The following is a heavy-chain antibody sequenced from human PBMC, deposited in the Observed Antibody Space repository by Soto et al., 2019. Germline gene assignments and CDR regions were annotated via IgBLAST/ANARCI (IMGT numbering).Heavy chain of an antibody. CDR1: GFTFSSYS. J-gene: IGHJ4*02. CDR2: ISYDGSKK. D-gene: IGHD5-12*01. Sequence: GGSLRLSCAAFGFTFSSYSMYWVRQAPGKGLEWVAVISYDGSKKYYADSVKGRFTISRDNSKNTLYLKMNNVRTEDTAIYYCARGSDGYNPDYFDYWGQGTLVTVSS. V-gene: IGHV3-30-3*01. CDR3: ARGSDGYNPDYFDY.